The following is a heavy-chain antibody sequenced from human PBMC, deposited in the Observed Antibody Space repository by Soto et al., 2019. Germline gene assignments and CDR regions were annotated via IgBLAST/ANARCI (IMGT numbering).Heavy chain of an antibody. D-gene: IGHD2-2*01. Sequence: GGSLRLSCAASGFTFSSYAMHWVRQAPGKGLEWVAVISYDVSNKYYADSVKGRFTISRDNSKNTLYLQMNSLRAEDTAVYYCARGNIVVVPAAPFFPWGQGTTVAVSS. CDR2: ISYDVSNK. V-gene: IGHV3-30-3*01. CDR3: ARGNIVVVPAAPFFP. J-gene: IGHJ5*02. CDR1: GFTFSSYA.